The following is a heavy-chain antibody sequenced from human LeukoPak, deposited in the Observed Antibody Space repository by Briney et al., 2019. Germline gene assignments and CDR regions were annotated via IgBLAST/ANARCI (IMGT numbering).Heavy chain of an antibody. CDR1: GFTFSSYG. V-gene: IGHV3-48*03. CDR2: ISDTDNTV. CDR3: ARRLAY. Sequence: GGSLRLSCAASGFTFSSYGMNWFRQAPGKGLEWISYISDTDNTVYYADSVKGRFTISRDNTRNSLYLQMNSLRVEDTAVYYCARRLAYWGQGTLVTVSS. J-gene: IGHJ1*01.